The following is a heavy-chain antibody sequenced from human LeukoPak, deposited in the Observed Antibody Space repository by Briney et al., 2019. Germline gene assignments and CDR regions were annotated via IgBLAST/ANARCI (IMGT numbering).Heavy chain of an antibody. CDR3: ARDRYYYDSSGYYYYYYGMDV. D-gene: IGHD3-22*01. CDR2: MNPNSGNT. CDR1: GYTFTSYD. J-gene: IGHJ6*02. Sequence: VSVKVSCKASGYTFTSYDINWVRQATGQGLEWMGWMNPNSGNTGYAQKFQGRVTMTRNTSISTAYMELSSLRSEDTAVYYCARDRYYYDSSGYYYYYYGMDVWGQGTTVTVSS. V-gene: IGHV1-8*01.